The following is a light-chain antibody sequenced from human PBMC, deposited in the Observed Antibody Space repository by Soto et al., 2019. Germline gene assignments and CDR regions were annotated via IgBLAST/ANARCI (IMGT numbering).Light chain of an antibody. J-gene: IGLJ3*02. CDR3: SSFTTSSTWV. CDR1: SSDVGKYSY. CDR2: EVS. Sequence: QSALTQPASVSGSPGQSIAISCTGTSSDVGKYSYVSWFQQYPGNAPKLMIYEVSNRPSGVSNRFSGSKSGNTASLTTSGLQGEDEADYDCSSFTTSSTWVFGGGTKLTVL. V-gene: IGLV2-14*01.